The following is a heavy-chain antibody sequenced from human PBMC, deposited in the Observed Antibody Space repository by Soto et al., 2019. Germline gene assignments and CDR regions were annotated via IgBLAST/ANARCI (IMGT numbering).Heavy chain of an antibody. CDR3: ARGGYFDSSNYLAY. J-gene: IGHJ4*02. CDR2: INPGNGNT. V-gene: IGHV1-3*01. Sequence: SVKVSFKASGYTFTSYGINWVRQAPGRGLEWMGWINPGNGNTKYSQQFQGRVIIDRDTSASTAYMELSSLRSEDTAVYYCARGGYFDSSNYLAYWGLGTLVTVS. CDR1: GYTFTSYG. D-gene: IGHD3-22*01.